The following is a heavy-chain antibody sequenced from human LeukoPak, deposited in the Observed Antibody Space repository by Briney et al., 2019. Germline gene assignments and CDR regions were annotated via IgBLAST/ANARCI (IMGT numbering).Heavy chain of an antibody. D-gene: IGHD6-6*01. J-gene: IGHJ4*02. Sequence: GESLKISCKGSGYSFTSYWIGWVRQMPGKGLEWMGIIYPGDSDTRYSPPLQGQVTISADKSISTAYLQWSSLKASDTAMYYCARHGRQLVDQFDYWGQGTLVTVSS. CDR2: IYPGDSDT. CDR3: ARHGRQLVDQFDY. CDR1: GYSFTSYW. V-gene: IGHV5-51*01.